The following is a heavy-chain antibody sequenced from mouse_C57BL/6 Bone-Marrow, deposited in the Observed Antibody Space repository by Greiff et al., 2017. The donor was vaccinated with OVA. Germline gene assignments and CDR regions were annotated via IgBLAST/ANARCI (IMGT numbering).Heavy chain of an antibody. CDR2: IYPGDGDT. Sequence: QVQLQQSGAELVKPGASVKISCKASGYAFSSYWMNWVKQRPGKGLEWIGQIYPGDGDTNYNGKFKGKATLTADKSSSTAYMQLSSLTSEDSAVYFCARSLYYGSSYFAYWGQGTLVTVSA. J-gene: IGHJ3*01. CDR3: ARSLYYGSSYFAY. D-gene: IGHD1-1*01. V-gene: IGHV1-80*01. CDR1: GYAFSSYW.